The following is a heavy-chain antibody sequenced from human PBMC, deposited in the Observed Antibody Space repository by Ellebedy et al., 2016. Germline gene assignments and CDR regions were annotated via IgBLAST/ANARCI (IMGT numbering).Heavy chain of an antibody. CDR1: GFIFSSYA. CDR3: ARQNTVLQGALDI. D-gene: IGHD4-17*01. Sequence: GGSLRLSCTASGFIFSSYAMSWVRQAPGKGLEWVANIKQDGSEKYYVDSVKGRFTISRDNAKNTVSLQMGSLRPEDQAVYYCARQNTVLQGALDIWGQGTMVAVSS. CDR2: IKQDGSEK. V-gene: IGHV3-7*01. J-gene: IGHJ3*02.